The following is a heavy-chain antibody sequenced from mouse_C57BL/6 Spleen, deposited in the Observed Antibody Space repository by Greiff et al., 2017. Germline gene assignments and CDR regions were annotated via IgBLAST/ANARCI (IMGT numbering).Heavy chain of an antibody. J-gene: IGHJ2*01. CDR1: GYTFTSYC. V-gene: IGHV1-64*01. D-gene: IGHD6-5*01. CDR2: INPNNGST. CDR3: VRCLSTYYCAY. Sequence: QVQLQQPGAELVKPGASVKLPCKASGYTFTSYCMYWVKQRPGKGLEWIGEINPNNGSTNYNHKFKGKATLTVDKSSSTAYMQLSSLTSEDTAVDYCVRCLSTYYCAYWGQGTTLTVSS.